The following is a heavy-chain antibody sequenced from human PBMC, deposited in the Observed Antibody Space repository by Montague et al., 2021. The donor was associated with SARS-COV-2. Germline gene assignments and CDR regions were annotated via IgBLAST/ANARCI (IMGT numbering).Heavy chain of an antibody. Sequence: SLRLSCAASGFTFNNYAMRWVRRVPGKGLEWVATIAHSGGTFYADSVGGRFTISRDNSKNTMYLQMNSLRVEDTAVYYCANYHDNTGYYGAFDNWGQGTLVTVSS. CDR3: ANYHDNTGYYGAFDN. D-gene: IGHD3-22*01. J-gene: IGHJ4*02. CDR1: GFTFNNYA. CDR2: IAHSGGT. V-gene: IGHV3-23*01.